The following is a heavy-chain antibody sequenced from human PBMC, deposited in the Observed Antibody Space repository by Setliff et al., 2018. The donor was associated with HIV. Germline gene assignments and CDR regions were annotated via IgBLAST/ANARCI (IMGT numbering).Heavy chain of an antibody. CDR1: GGSISGYY. J-gene: IGHJ4*02. Sequence: PSETLSLTCTVSGGSISGYYWNWIRQSPGKGLEWIGSIYPSGSTNYNPSLKSRVTISVDTSKNQVSLKVSSVTAADTAVYYCARGSGGYYYDSSGYLDYWGQGTLVTVSS. CDR2: IYPSGST. CDR3: ARGSGGYYYDSSGYLDY. D-gene: IGHD3-22*01. V-gene: IGHV4-4*08.